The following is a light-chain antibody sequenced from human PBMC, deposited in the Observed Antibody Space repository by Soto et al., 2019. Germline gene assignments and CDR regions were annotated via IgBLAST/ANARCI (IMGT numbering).Light chain of an antibody. V-gene: IGKV3-11*01. Sequence: EIVLRQSPAPLSLSPGEGATLSCRASQSVSSYLAWYQHKPGQAPRLLIYDASNRATGIPARFSGSGSGTDFTLIISSLEPEDFAVYYCQQRSNWPVTFGLGTKVEV. CDR1: QSVSSY. CDR2: DAS. CDR3: QQRSNWPVT. J-gene: IGKJ1*01.